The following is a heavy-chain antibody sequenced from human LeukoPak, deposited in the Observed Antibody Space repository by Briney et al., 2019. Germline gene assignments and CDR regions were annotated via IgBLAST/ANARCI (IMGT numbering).Heavy chain of an antibody. Sequence: PSETLSLTCTVSGGSISSGSYYWSWIRQPAGKGLEWIGRIYTSGSTNYNPSLKSRVTISVDTSKNQFSLKLSSVTAADTAVYYCARVSWSGYYFDYWGQGTLVTVSS. D-gene: IGHD3-3*01. CDR3: ARVSWSGYYFDY. J-gene: IGHJ4*02. V-gene: IGHV4-61*02. CDR2: IYTSGST. CDR1: GGSISSGSYY.